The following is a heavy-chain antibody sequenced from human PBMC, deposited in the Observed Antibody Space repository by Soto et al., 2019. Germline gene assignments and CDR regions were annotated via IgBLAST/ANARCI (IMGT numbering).Heavy chain of an antibody. V-gene: IGHV3-21*01. Sequence: PGGSLRLSCISSGFTFRTYTMNWVRQAPGKGLEWVSGIRGFSPYTFYAESVKGRFTISRDNAKNSLYLQMNSLRAEDTAVYYCARDRGYDAHDYYYNAMDVWGQCTTVTVSS. CDR2: IRGFSPYT. D-gene: IGHD3-10*01. CDR3: ARDRGYDAHDYYYNAMDV. CDR1: GFTFRTYT. J-gene: IGHJ6*02.